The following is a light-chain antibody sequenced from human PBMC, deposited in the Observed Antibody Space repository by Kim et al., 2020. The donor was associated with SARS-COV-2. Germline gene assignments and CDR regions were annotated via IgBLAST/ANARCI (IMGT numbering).Light chain of an antibody. CDR1: SSDLGGYNY. CDR2: EVS. V-gene: IGLV2-8*01. CDR3: SSYAGSNNLV. J-gene: IGLJ2*01. Sequence: SVTISCTRTSSDLGGYNYVSWYQQHPGKAPNLMIYEVSKRPSGVPDRFSGSKSGNTASLTVSGLQAEDEADYYCSSYAGSNNLVFGGGTQLTVL.